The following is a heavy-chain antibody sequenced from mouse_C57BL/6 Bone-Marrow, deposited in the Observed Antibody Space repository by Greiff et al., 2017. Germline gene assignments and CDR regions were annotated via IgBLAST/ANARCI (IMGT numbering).Heavy chain of an antibody. CDR2: INPNNGGT. CDR1: GYTFTDYN. CDR3: ARSTTVAGG. V-gene: IGHV1-22*01. Sequence: VQLQQSGPELVKPGASVKMSCKASGYTFTDYNMHWVKQSPGQSLEWIGYINPNNGGTSYNQKFKGKATLTVTKSSSTAYMQLRSLTSEDSAVYYCARSTTVAGGWGTGTTVTVAS. J-gene: IGHJ1*03. D-gene: IGHD1-1*01.